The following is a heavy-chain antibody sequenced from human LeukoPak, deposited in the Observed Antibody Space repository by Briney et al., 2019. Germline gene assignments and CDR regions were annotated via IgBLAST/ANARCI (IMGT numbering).Heavy chain of an antibody. CDR2: IYTSGST. J-gene: IGHJ4*02. CDR1: GGSISSYF. D-gene: IGHD1-14*01. CDR3: ARAGTSGGLCDY. V-gene: IGHV4-4*07. Sequence: SETLSLTCTVSGGSISSYFWSWIRQPAGKGPEWIGRIYTSGSTKYNPSLQSRVIMSLDTSKNQLSLKLGSVTAADTAVYYCARAGTSGGLCDYWGQGTLVTVSS.